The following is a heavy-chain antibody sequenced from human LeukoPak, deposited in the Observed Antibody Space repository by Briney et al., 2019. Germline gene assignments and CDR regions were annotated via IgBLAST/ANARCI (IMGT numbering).Heavy chain of an antibody. CDR2: IYPGDSDT. D-gene: IGHD5-12*01. CDR1: GYSFTSYW. V-gene: IGHV5-51*01. J-gene: IGHJ4*02. Sequence: GESLKISCKGSGYSFTSYWIGWVRQMPGKGLEWMGIIYPGDSDTRYSPSFQGQVTISADKSLSTAYLQWSSLKASDTAMYYCASNLGYSGYDFGYWGQGTLVTVSS. CDR3: ASNLGYSGYDFGY.